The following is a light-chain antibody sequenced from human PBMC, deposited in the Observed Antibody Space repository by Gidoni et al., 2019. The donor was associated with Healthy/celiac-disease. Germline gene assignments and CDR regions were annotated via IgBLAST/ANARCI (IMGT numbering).Light chain of an antibody. J-gene: IGKJ5*01. Sequence: DIVMTQSPDSLAVSLGERATINCKSSQSVLYSSNNKNYLAWYQQKPGQPPKLLSDWASTRESGVTDRFSGSGYGTDFTLTISSLQAEDVAVYYCQQYYSTLPITFGQGTRLEIK. CDR3: QQYYSTLPIT. V-gene: IGKV4-1*01. CDR1: QSVLYSSNNKNY. CDR2: WAS.